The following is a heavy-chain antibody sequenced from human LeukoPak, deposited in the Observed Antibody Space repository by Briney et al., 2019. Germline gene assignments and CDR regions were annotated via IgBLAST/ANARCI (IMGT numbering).Heavy chain of an antibody. CDR1: GGSISSGSYY. D-gene: IGHD3-22*01. J-gene: IGHJ3*02. Sequence: PSETLSLTCIVAGGSISSGSYYWSWIRQPAGKGLEWIGHIYTSGSTNYYPSLNSRVTISIDTAKNQFSLKVSSVTAADSAVYYCAREEDYSDRSGHYHVGTLDIWGQGTMVTVSS. V-gene: IGHV4-61*09. CDR3: AREEDYSDRSGHYHVGTLDI. CDR2: IYTSGST.